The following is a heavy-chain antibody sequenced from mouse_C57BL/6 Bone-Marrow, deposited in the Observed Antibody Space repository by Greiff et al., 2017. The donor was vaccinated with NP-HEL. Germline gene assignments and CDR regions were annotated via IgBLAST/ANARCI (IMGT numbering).Heavy chain of an antibody. V-gene: IGHV10-1*01. D-gene: IGHD1-1*01. CDR1: GFSFNTYA. Sequence: EVKLVESGGGLVQPKGSLKLSCAASGFSFNTYAMNWVRQAPGKGVEWVARIRSKSNNNATYYADAVKDRFTISRDDSESMLYLQMNNLKTEDTAMYYCVRHGYYGSSYFDVWGTGTTVTVSS. CDR3: VRHGYYGSSYFDV. J-gene: IGHJ1*03. CDR2: IRSKSNNNAT.